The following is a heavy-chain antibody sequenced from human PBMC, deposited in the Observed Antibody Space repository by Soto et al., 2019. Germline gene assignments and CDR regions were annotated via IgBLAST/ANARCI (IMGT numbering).Heavy chain of an antibody. D-gene: IGHD1-26*01. CDR1: GYTFTSYD. J-gene: IGHJ4*02. CDR3: ARERTYYSFDY. Sequence: QVQLVQSGAEVKKPGASVKVSCKASGYTFTSYDINWVRQATGQGLEWLGWMNPNSGNTGYAQKFQGRVTMTRNTSMTRAHMERKSRRSEDRAVYYCARERTYYSFDYWGQETRVTVSS. CDR2: MNPNSGNT. V-gene: IGHV1-8*01.